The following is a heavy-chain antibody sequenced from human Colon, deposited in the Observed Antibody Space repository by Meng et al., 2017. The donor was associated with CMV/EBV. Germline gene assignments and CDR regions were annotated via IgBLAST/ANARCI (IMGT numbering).Heavy chain of an antibody. CDR1: GYRFNTYY. D-gene: IGHD5/OR15-5a*01. J-gene: IGHJ4*02. CDR2: INDGNGNT. CDR3: AKVGSVYYPYYFDY. Sequence: KASGYRFNTYYMHWVRQDPGQRLEWMGWINDGNGNTKYSQKFQGRVTITMDTSASTAYMELSTLTSGDSAMYYCAKVGSVYYPYYFDYWGQGTLVTVSS. V-gene: IGHV1-3*01.